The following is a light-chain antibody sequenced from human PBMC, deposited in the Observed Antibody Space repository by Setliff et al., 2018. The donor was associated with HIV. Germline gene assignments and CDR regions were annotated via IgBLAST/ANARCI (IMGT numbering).Light chain of an antibody. CDR3: SSYTSSSTLV. CDR2: DVS. V-gene: IGLV2-14*03. CDR1: SSDVGGYNY. Sequence: QSALAQPASVSGPPGQSITISCTGTSSDVGGYNYVSWYQQHPGKAPKLMIYDVSNRPSGVSNRFSGSKSGNMASLTISGLQAEDEADYYCSSYTSSSTLVFGGGTKATVL. J-gene: IGLJ2*01.